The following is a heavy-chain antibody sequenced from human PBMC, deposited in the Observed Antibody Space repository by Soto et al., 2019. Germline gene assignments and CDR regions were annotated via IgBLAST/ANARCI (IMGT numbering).Heavy chain of an antibody. CDR1: GYTLTELS. Sequence: ASVKVSCKVSGYTLTELSMHWVRQAPGKGLEWMGGFDPEDGETIYAQKFQGRVTMTEDTSTDTAYMELSGLRSEDTAVYYCATVAAPFVWSGYYTGFQGGNWFDPWGQGTLVTVSS. D-gene: IGHD3-3*01. CDR3: ATVAAPFVWSGYYTGFQGGNWFDP. CDR2: FDPEDGET. J-gene: IGHJ5*02. V-gene: IGHV1-24*01.